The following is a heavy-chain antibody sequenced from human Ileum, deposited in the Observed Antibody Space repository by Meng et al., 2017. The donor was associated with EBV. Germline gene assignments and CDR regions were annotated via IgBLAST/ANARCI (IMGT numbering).Heavy chain of an antibody. CDR3: AIGDYGQNYFHH. Sequence: GQRVECGCGLYQQGRSPGLLCAGAGSTFSTYGMHWVRQAPGKGLEWVAVISYDGNNKYYADSGKGRFIISRDNSKNTRYVQMNSLRAEDTAVYYCAIGDYGQNYFHHWGQGTLVTVSS. D-gene: IGHD4-17*01. J-gene: IGHJ1*01. CDR1: GSTFSTYG. V-gene: IGHV3-30*03. CDR2: ISYDGNNK.